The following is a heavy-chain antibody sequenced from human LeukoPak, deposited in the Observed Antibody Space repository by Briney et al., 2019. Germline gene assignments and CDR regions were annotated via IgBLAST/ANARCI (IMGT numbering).Heavy chain of an antibody. Sequence: GGSLRLSCAASGFTFSSYSMNWVRQAPGKGLEWISYISGSSSTIYYADSVKGRFTISRDNAKNSLYLHMNSLRDEDTAVYYCARAKTVGATCFDYWGQGTLVTVSS. J-gene: IGHJ4*02. CDR3: ARAKTVGATCFDY. D-gene: IGHD1-26*01. CDR1: GFTFSSYS. CDR2: ISGSSSTI. V-gene: IGHV3-48*02.